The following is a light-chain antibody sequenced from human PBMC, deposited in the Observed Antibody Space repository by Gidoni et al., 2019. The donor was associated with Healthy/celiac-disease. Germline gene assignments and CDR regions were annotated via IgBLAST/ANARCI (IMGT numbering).Light chain of an antibody. CDR2: AAS. Sequence: DVQMTQSPSSRSASVGDRITITCRASQNISSYLNWYQQKPGKAPKLLIYAASSLQSGVPSRVSGSGSGTDFTLTISSLQPEDFATYYCQQSYSTPQTFGQGTKLEIK. CDR1: QNISSY. V-gene: IGKV1-39*01. J-gene: IGKJ2*01. CDR3: QQSYSTPQT.